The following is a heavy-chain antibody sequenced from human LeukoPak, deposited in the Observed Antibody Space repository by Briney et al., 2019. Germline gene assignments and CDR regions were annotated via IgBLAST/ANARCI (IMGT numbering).Heavy chain of an antibody. CDR2: ISWDGGST. Sequence: GGSLRLSCAASGFTFDDYAMHWVRQAPGKGLEWVSLISWDGGSTYYADSVKGRFTISRDNSKNSLYLQMNSLRAEDTALYYCAKDYGSGSYEAGVDYWGQGTLVTVSS. V-gene: IGHV3-43D*03. D-gene: IGHD3-10*01. J-gene: IGHJ4*02. CDR3: AKDYGSGSYEAGVDY. CDR1: GFTFDDYA.